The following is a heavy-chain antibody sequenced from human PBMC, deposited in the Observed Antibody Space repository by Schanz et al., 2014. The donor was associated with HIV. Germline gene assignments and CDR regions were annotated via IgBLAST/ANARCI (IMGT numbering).Heavy chain of an antibody. Sequence: QVQLVQSGAEVKKPGASVTVSCKASGYTFTNYGINWVRQAPGQGLEWMGWISGYIGNTNYAQNLQGRVTMTADTFPSTAYMELRSLTSDDTAVYYCARGYCSGGTCYSGDYWGQGTLVTVSS. CDR1: GYTFTNYG. CDR3: ARGYCSGGTCYSGDY. V-gene: IGHV1-18*01. J-gene: IGHJ4*02. CDR2: ISGYIGNT. D-gene: IGHD2-15*01.